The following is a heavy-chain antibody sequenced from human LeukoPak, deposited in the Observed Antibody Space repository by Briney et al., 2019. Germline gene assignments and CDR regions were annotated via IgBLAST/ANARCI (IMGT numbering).Heavy chain of an antibody. D-gene: IGHD4-23*01. V-gene: IGHV1-18*01. J-gene: IGHJ1*01. CDR3: ARDKAVTTEVTQYFQH. CDR2: ISAYNGYT. Sequence: ASVKVSCKASGYTFTNYGISWVRQAPGQGLEWMGWISAYNGYTDYAQKLQFRVTMTTDTSTSTAYMELRSLRSDDTAVHYCARDKAVTTEVTQYFQHWGQGTLVTVSS. CDR1: GYTFTNYG.